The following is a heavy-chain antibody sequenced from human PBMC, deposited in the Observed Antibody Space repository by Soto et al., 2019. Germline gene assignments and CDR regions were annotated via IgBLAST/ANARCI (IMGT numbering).Heavy chain of an antibody. D-gene: IGHD6-13*01. J-gene: IGHJ4*02. Sequence: EVQLLESGGGLVQPGGSLRLSCAASGFTFSSYAMSWVRQAPGKGLEWVSAISGSGGSTYYADSVKGRFTISRDNSKNTLYLQMNSLRAEDTAVYYCAKDPRLAPRRYSSSWYYFDYWGQGTLVTVSS. CDR1: GFTFSSYA. CDR2: ISGSGGST. CDR3: AKDPRLAPRRYSSSWYYFDY. V-gene: IGHV3-23*01.